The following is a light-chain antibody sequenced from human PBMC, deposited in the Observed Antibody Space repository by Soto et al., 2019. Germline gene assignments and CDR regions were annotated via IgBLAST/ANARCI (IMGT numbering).Light chain of an antibody. CDR1: SGSIVSNY. Sequence: NFMLTQPPSVSESPGKTVTISCTRRSGSIVSNYVQWYQQRPGSAPSTIISDDSQRPSGVTDRFSVSIDHSSNSAFLTISGLRTEDEAYYYCQSYAASDLIIFGGGTQLTVL. CDR3: QSYAASDLII. V-gene: IGLV6-57*04. CDR2: DDS. J-gene: IGLJ7*01.